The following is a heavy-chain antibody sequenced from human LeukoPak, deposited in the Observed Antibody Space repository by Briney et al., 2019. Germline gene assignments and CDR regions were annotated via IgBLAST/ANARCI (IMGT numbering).Heavy chain of an antibody. Sequence: SETLSLTCTVSGDSISSYYWSWIRQPPGKGLEWIGYIYYSGNTNYNPSLKSRVTISVDTSKNQFSLKLTSVTTADTAVYFCARDSAGDYWLDPWGQGIPVTVSS. J-gene: IGHJ5*02. V-gene: IGHV4-59*01. CDR3: ARDSAGDYWLDP. CDR1: GDSISSYY. CDR2: IYYSGNT. D-gene: IGHD7-27*01.